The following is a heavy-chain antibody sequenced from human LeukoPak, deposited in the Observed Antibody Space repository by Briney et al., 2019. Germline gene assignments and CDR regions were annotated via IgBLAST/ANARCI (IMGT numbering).Heavy chain of an antibody. V-gene: IGHV4-4*07. D-gene: IGHD2-21*02. CDR2: IYTSGST. J-gene: IGHJ5*02. CDR1: GGSISSYY. CDR3: AREARSVVTAPFDP. Sequence: SETLPLTCTVSGGSISSYYWSWIRQPAGKGLEWIGRIYTSGSTNYNPSLKSRVTMSVDTSKNQFSLKLSSVTAADTAVYYCAREARSVVTAPFDPWGQGTLVTVSS.